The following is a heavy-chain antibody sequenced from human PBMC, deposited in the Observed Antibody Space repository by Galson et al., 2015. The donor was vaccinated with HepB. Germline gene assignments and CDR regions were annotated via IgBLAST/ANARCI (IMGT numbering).Heavy chain of an antibody. V-gene: IGHV1-2*02. CDR3: ARDVNDFWSGYRAYYFDY. Sequence: SVKVSCKASGYTFTGYYMHWVRQAPGQGLEWMGWINPNSGGTNYAQKFQGRVTMTRDTSISTAYMELSRLRSDDTAVYYCARDVNDFWSGYRAYYFDYWGQGTLATVSS. CDR2: INPNSGGT. J-gene: IGHJ4*02. D-gene: IGHD3-3*01. CDR1: GYTFTGYY.